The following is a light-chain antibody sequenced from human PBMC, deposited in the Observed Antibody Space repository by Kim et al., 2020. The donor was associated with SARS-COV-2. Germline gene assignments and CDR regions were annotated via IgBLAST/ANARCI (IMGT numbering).Light chain of an antibody. V-gene: IGLV2-8*01. CDR2: EVT. Sequence: QSALTQPPSASGSPGQSVTISCTGTSGDVGGYDSVSWYQQHPDKAPKLMIYEVTKRPSGVPDRFSGSKSGNTASLTVSGLQTEDEADYYCSSFAGGTTLVFGTGAKVTDL. CDR1: SGDVGGYDS. CDR3: SSFAGGTTLV. J-gene: IGLJ1*01.